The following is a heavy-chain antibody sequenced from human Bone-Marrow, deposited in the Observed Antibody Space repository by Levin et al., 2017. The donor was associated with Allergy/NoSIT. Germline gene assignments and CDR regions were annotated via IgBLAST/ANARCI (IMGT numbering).Heavy chain of an antibody. CDR3: VKGGGSFDY. Sequence: SCAASGFTFNKSWMSWVRQAPGKGLAWLANIKPDGSEKNYVDSVKGRFTIYRDNTENSLYLQMDSLRAEDTAVYYCVKGGGSFDYWGQGTLVTVSS. CDR1: GFTFNKSW. J-gene: IGHJ4*02. V-gene: IGHV3-7*01. D-gene: IGHD1-14*01. CDR2: IKPDGSEK.